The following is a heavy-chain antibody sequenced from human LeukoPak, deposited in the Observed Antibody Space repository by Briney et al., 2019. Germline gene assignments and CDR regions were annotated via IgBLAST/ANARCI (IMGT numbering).Heavy chain of an antibody. V-gene: IGHV4-59*01. CDR2: IYYSGST. CDR1: GGSISSYY. D-gene: IGHD3-10*01. Sequence: PSETLSLTCTVSGGSISSYYWSWIRQPPGKGLEWIGYIYYSGSTNYNPSLKSRVTISVDTPKNQFSLKLSSVTAADTAVYYCARGAPLLLWFGEFDAFDIWGQGTMVTVSS. CDR3: ARGAPLLLWFGEFDAFDI. J-gene: IGHJ3*02.